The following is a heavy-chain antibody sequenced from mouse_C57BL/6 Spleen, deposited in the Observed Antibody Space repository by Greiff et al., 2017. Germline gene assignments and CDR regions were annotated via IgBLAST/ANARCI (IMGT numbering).Heavy chain of an antibody. Sequence: QVQLKVSGPGILQPSQTLSLTCSFSGFSLRTFGMGLGWIRQPSGKGLEWLAQIWWDDDKYYNPALKSRLTTSKETYKYHVFVKIANVDPTDTATYVCARSGFANWAQGTLVTVSA. CDR1: GFSLRTFGMG. J-gene: IGHJ3*01. CDR3: ARSGFAN. CDR2: IWWDDDK. V-gene: IGHV8-8*01.